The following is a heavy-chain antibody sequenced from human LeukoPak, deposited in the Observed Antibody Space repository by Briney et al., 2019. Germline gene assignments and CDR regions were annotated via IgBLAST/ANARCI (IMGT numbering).Heavy chain of an antibody. CDR1: GFTFSSYS. J-gene: IGHJ4*02. V-gene: IGHV3-21*01. CDR3: AREPTTNYYDSSGYFDY. CDR2: ISSSSSYI. Sequence: GGSLRLSCAASGFTFSSYSMNWVRQAPGKGLERVSSISSSSSYIYYADSVKGRFTISRDNAKNSLYLQMNSLRAEDTAVYYCAREPTTNYYDSSGYFDYWGQGTLVTVSS. D-gene: IGHD3-22*01.